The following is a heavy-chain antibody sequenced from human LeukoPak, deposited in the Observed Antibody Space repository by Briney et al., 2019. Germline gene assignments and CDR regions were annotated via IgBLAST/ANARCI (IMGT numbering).Heavy chain of an antibody. CDR2: INPNSGGT. D-gene: IGHD3-22*01. J-gene: IGHJ4*02. Sequence: GASVKVSCKASGYIFTDYYMHWVRQAPGQELGWMGRINPNSGGTNYAQKFQGRVTMTRDTSTSTVYMELSSLRSEDTAVYYCARKGDYYDSSGYLDYWGQGTLVTVSS. CDR3: ARKGDYYDSSGYLDY. V-gene: IGHV1/OR15-1*04. CDR1: GYIFTDYY.